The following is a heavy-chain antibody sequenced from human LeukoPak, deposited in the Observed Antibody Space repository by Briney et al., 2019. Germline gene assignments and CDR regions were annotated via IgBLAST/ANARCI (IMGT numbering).Heavy chain of an antibody. J-gene: IGHJ6*02. V-gene: IGHV3-30-3*01. Sequence: GGSLRLSCAASGFTFSSYAMHWVRQAPGKGLEWVAVISYDGSNKYYADSVKGRFTISRDNSKNTLYLQMNSLRAEDTAVYYCARVRYYDFWSGSGSYYGMDVWGQGTTVTVSS. CDR1: GFTFSSYA. CDR2: ISYDGSNK. D-gene: IGHD3-3*01. CDR3: ARVRYYDFWSGSGSYYGMDV.